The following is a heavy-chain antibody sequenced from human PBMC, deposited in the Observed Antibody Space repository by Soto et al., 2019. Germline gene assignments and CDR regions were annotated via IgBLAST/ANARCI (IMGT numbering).Heavy chain of an antibody. Sequence: SETLSLTCTVSGGSISDDTYYWGWIRQPPGKGLEWIGYIYYSGSTYYNPSLKSRVTISVDTSKNQFSLKLSSVTAADTAVYYCARVSGSYYYGMDVWGQGTTVTVSS. J-gene: IGHJ6*02. CDR1: GGSISDDTYY. D-gene: IGHD1-26*01. V-gene: IGHV4-30-4*01. CDR3: ARVSGSYYYGMDV. CDR2: IYYSGST.